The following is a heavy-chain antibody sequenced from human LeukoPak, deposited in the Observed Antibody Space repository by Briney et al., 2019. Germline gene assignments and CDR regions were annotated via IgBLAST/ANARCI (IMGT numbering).Heavy chain of an antibody. V-gene: IGHV3-7*01. Sequence: GGSLRLSCVASGFTFNRFWMSWIRQAPGKGLEWVAHINQDGSIQYFVDSVKGRFTFSRDNAKNSLYLQMNSLRAEDTAVYYCARGLAGGVGGDYWGQGTLVTVSS. CDR3: ARGLAGGVGGDY. CDR1: GFTFNRFW. CDR2: INQDGSIQ. J-gene: IGHJ4*02. D-gene: IGHD6-13*01.